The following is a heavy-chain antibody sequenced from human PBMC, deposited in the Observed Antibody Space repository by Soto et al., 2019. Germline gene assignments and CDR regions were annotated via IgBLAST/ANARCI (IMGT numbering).Heavy chain of an antibody. CDR2: ISYTGRT. CDR1: GDSVTSGSYY. Sequence: ASETLSLTCIVSGDSVTSGSYYWTWLRQPPGKGLEWIGYISYTGRTKYNPSLQSRVTISVDTSKNDFSLNPSSVTAADTAVYFCAREWGLLPYYVMNVWGHGTAVTV. D-gene: IGHD7-27*01. V-gene: IGHV4-61*03. J-gene: IGHJ6*02. CDR3: AREWGLLPYYVMNV.